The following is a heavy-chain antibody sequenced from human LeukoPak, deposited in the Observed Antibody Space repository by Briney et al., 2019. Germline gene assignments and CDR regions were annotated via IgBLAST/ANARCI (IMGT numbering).Heavy chain of an antibody. J-gene: IGHJ4*02. V-gene: IGHV3-15*04. CDR2: IESKTDGGTT. CDR3: TTYGSGRKFDY. D-gene: IGHD3-10*01. Sequence: GGSHRLSCAASGFSFSDAWMSWVRQIPGKGLEWVGRIESKTDGGTTDYAAPVKGRFTISRDDSTNTLYLQMNSLKSEDTAVYYCTTYGSGRKFDYWGQGILVTVSS. CDR1: GFSFSDAW.